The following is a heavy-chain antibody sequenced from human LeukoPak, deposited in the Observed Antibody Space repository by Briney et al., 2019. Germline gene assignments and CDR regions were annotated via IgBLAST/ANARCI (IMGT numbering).Heavy chain of an antibody. Sequence: PGGSLRLSCAASGFTFSSYSMNWVRQAPGKGLEWVSYISSSSSTIYYADSVKGRFTISRDNAKNSLYLQMNSLRAEDTVVYYCARGPYSSSWYWVYWGQGTLVTVSS. CDR2: ISSSSSTI. CDR3: ARGPYSSSWYWVY. J-gene: IGHJ4*02. V-gene: IGHV3-48*04. D-gene: IGHD6-13*01. CDR1: GFTFSSYS.